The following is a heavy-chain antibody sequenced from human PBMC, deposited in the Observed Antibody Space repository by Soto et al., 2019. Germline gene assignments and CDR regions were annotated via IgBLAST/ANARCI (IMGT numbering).Heavy chain of an antibody. CDR3: ASGIQLWLRRINNGYSG. CDR1: GGTFSTYA. Sequence: SVKVSCKAPGGTFSTYAISWARQAPGQGLEWMGGIIPMFGTANYAQRFQDRVTIAADESTNTVYMELSSLRSEDTAVYFCASGIQLWLRRINNGYSGWGQGTLVTGSS. J-gene: IGHJ4*02. CDR2: IIPMFGTA. V-gene: IGHV1-69*13. D-gene: IGHD5-18*01.